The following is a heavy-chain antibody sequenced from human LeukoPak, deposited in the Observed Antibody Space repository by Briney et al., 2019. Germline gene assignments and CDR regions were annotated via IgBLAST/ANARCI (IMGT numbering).Heavy chain of an antibody. Sequence: ASVKVSCKASGYTFTSYDINWARQATGQGLEWMGWMNPNSGNTGYAQKFQGRVTMTRNTSISTAYMELSSLRSEDTAVYYCATRARYSSSWFDFDYWGQGTLVTVSS. CDR3: ATRARYSSSWFDFDY. CDR2: MNPNSGNT. J-gene: IGHJ4*02. D-gene: IGHD6-13*01. CDR1: GYTFTSYD. V-gene: IGHV1-8*01.